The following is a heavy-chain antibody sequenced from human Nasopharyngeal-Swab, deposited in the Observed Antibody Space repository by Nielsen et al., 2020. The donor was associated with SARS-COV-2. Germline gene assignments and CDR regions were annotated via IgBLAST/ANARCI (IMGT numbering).Heavy chain of an antibody. CDR3: ARVLGLGSNWFDP. CDR1: GFTFSSYE. V-gene: IGHV3-48*03. Sequence: GGSLRLSYAASGFTFSSYEMNWVRQAPGKGLEWVSYISSSGSTIYYADSVKGRFTISRDNAKNSLYLQMNSLRAEDTAVYYCARVLGLGSNWFDPWGQGTLVTVSS. D-gene: IGHD3-16*01. CDR2: ISSSGSTI. J-gene: IGHJ5*02.